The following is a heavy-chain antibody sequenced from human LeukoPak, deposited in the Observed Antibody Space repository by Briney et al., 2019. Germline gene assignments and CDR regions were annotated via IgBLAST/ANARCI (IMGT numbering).Heavy chain of an antibody. CDR1: GFTFSSYA. J-gene: IGHJ4*02. V-gene: IGHV3-15*01. CDR2: IRSKVDGGTI. CDR3: TAEHYWELLY. Sequence: NPGGSLRLSCAASGFTFSSYAMSWVRQAPGKGLEWLGRIRSKVDGGTIDYAAPVKGRFTISRDDSRDTLFLQMNSLRIEDTAVYYCTAEHYWELLYWGQGTLVTVSS. D-gene: IGHD4-23*01.